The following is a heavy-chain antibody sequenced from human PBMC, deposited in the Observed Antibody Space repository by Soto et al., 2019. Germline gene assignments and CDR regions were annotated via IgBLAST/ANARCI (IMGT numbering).Heavy chain of an antibody. CDR1: GFTFSSCA. V-gene: IGHV3-23*01. J-gene: IGHJ4*02. CDR2: ISVNGGST. D-gene: IGHD2-15*01. Sequence: GSLRLSCAASGFTFSSCAMGWVRQAPGKGLEWVSSISVNGGSTYYADSVKGRFTISRDNSKNILYLHMISLRAEDTAVYYCAKERNSWYSSGSDSWGQGTLVTVSS. CDR3: AKERNSWYSSGSDS.